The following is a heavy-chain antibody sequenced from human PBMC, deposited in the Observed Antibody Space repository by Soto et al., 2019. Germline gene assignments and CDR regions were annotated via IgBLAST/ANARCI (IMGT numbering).Heavy chain of an antibody. CDR3: ASVVRFCSSPSCRGRNWFDP. J-gene: IGHJ5*02. CDR1: GCSISSGDYY. CDR2: MFYTGTT. D-gene: IGHD2-2*01. Sequence: SETLSLTCSVSGCSISSGDYYWSWIRRPPGKGLEWIGYMFYTGTTYYNPSLKSRITISMDTSKNQFSLRLTSVTAADTAEYHCASVVRFCSSPSCRGRNWFDPWGQGTRVTVSX. V-gene: IGHV4-30-4*01.